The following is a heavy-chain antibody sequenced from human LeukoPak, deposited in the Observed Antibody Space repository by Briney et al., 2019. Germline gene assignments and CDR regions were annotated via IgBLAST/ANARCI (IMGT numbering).Heavy chain of an antibody. D-gene: IGHD3-3*01. CDR1: GFIFDDYS. V-gene: IGHV3-74*01. Sequence: PGGSLRLSCAASGFIFDDYSMHWVRQAPGKGLVWVSRINSDGSSTSYADSVKGRFTISRDNAKNTLYLQMNSLRAEDTAVYYCARVLYDFWSGPPYYYYGMDVWGQGTTVTVSS. CDR2: INSDGSST. J-gene: IGHJ6*02. CDR3: ARVLYDFWSGPPYYYYGMDV.